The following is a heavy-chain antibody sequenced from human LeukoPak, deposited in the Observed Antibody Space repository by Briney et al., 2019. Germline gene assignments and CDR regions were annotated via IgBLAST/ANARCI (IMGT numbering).Heavy chain of an antibody. Sequence: GGSLRLSCAASGFTFSSYSMNWVRQAPGKGLEWVSSISSSSSNIYYADSLNGRFTISRDNAKNSLYLQMNSLRAEDTAVYYCARAIAVAGFDYWGQGTLVTVSS. CDR2: ISSSSSNI. V-gene: IGHV3-21*01. CDR1: GFTFSSYS. D-gene: IGHD6-19*01. CDR3: ARAIAVAGFDY. J-gene: IGHJ4*02.